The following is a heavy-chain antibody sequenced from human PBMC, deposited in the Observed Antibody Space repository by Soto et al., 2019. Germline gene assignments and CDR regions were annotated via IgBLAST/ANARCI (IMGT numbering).Heavy chain of an antibody. CDR1: GGSFSGYY. D-gene: IGHD2-8*02. CDR3: ARGGGVYYFDY. J-gene: IGHJ4*02. CDR2: INHSGSS. V-gene: IGHV4-34*01. Sequence: PSETLSLTCAVYGGSFSGYYWRWIRQPPGKEMEWIREINHSGSSNYNPSLKCRVTISVDTSKNQFSLKLSFVTAADTAVYYCARGGGVYYFDYWGQGTLVTVSS.